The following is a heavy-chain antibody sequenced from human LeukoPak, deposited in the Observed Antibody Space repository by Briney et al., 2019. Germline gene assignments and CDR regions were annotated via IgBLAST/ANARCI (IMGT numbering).Heavy chain of an antibody. CDR3: ASPYSACYIFDY. J-gene: IGHJ4*02. D-gene: IGHD6-19*01. V-gene: IGHV3-23*01. CDR1: GFTYSSYA. Sequence: GGSLRLSCAASGFTYSSYAMSWVRQARAKGLEWVSAIRGSGDNTKYAVSVKGRFTVSRDNSKNTLYLQMNSLRAEATAVYYCASPYSACYIFDYWGQGTLVTVSS. CDR2: IRGSGDNT.